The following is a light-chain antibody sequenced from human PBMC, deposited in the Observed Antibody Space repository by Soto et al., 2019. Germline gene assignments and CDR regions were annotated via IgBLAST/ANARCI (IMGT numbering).Light chain of an antibody. CDR3: MQGTHWPWT. CDR2: GAS. Sequence: DIQMTQSPSSLSASVGDRVTITCRASQSISTFLNWYQQIPGKAPRLLIYGASSLQSGVPVRFSGSGSGTDFTLKISRVEAEDVGVYYCMQGTHWPWTFGQGTKVEIK. V-gene: IGKV1-39*01. CDR1: QSISTF. J-gene: IGKJ1*01.